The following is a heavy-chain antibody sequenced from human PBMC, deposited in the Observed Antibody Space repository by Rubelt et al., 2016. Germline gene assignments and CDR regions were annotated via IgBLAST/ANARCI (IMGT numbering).Heavy chain of an antibody. CDR3: ARLVSVYYYYYGMDV. D-gene: IGHD4-23*01. CDR1: GYSFTSYW. V-gene: IGHV5-10-1*03. CDR2: IDPSDSYT. Sequence: QSGAEVKKPGESLRISCKGSGYSFTSYWISWVRQMPGKGLEWMGRIDPSDSYTNYSPSFQGHVTISADKSISTAYLQWSSLKASDTAMYYCARLVSVYYYYYGMDVWGQGTTVTVSS. J-gene: IGHJ6*02.